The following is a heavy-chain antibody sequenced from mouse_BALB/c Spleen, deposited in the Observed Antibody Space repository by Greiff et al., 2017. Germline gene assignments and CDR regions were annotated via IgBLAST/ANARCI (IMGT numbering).Heavy chain of an antibody. D-gene: IGHD2-1*01. Sequence: EVKLVESGGDLVKPGGSLKLSCAASGFTFSSYGMSWVRQTPDKRLEWVATISSGGSYTYYPDSVKGRFTISRDNAKNTLYLQMSSLKSEDTAMYYCARREDGNSFAYWGQGTLVTVSA. J-gene: IGHJ3*01. V-gene: IGHV5-6*01. CDR3: ARREDGNSFAY. CDR2: ISSGGSYT. CDR1: GFTFSSYG.